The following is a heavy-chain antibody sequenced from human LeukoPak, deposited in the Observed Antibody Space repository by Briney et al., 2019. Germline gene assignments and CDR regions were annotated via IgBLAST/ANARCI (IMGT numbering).Heavy chain of an antibody. CDR3: ARDREWSRVYQYMDV. J-gene: IGHJ6*04. D-gene: IGHD6-19*01. CDR1: GGSITRSGFY. V-gene: IGHV4-39*02. Sequence: PSETLSLTCTVSGGSITRSGFYWGWIRQPPGKGLEWIGSVYYSGTTDYNPSLKNRVTIFVDTSKNQFSLKLKSVTVADTAVYYCARDREWSRVYQYMDVWGKGTTVTVSS. CDR2: VYYSGTT.